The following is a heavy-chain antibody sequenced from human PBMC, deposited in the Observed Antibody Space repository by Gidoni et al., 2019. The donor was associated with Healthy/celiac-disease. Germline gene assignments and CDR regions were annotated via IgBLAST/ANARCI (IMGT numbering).Heavy chain of an antibody. D-gene: IGHD3-10*01. CDR3: ARDRGGAILDAFDI. J-gene: IGHJ3*02. CDR1: GFTFSSYW. Sequence: EVQLVESGGGLVQPGGSLRLSCAASGFTFSSYWMHWVRQAPGKGLVWVSRINRDGSSTSYADSVKGRFTISRDNAKNTLYLQMNSLRAEDTAVYYCARDRGGAILDAFDIWGQGTMVTVSS. V-gene: IGHV3-74*01. CDR2: INRDGSST.